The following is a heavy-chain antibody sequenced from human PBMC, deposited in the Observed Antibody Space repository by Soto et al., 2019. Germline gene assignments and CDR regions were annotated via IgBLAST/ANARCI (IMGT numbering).Heavy chain of an antibody. CDR3: ARGDSFTSSWYWFDS. J-gene: IGHJ5*01. Sequence: QVQLVQSGVEVKKPGASVKVSCKTSGSTFITYEITWVRQAPGQGLEWMGWMNPRSGNTGYAQKFQGRVAMTRNTSVNTAYLELTNLTSEDTAVYYCARGDSFTSSWYWFDSWGQGTLVTVSS. D-gene: IGHD6-13*01. CDR1: GSTFITYE. V-gene: IGHV1-8*02. CDR2: MNPRSGNT.